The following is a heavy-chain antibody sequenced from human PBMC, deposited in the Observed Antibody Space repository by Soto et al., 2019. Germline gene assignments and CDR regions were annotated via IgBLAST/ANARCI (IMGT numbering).Heavy chain of an antibody. D-gene: IGHD6-13*01. Sequence: QVQLVQSGAEVKKPGASVMVSCKASGYTFSTYDIDWVRLATGQGLEWMGSMNPNSGNTEYAQKFQGRVTMTRDTSISTAYMELSSLRSEDTAIYYCARTMGGIAAAGNDYWGQGTLVTVSS. CDR1: GYTFSTYD. V-gene: IGHV1-8*01. CDR2: MNPNSGNT. CDR3: ARTMGGIAAAGNDY. J-gene: IGHJ4*02.